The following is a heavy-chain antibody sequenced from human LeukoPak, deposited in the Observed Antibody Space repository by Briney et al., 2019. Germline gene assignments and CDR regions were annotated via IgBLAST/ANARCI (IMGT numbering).Heavy chain of an antibody. Sequence: GGSLRLSCAASGFTVSGNYMSWVRQAPGRGLEWVSVLHTGAGTYYADSVKGRFTISSDNSENTLYLQMNNLRAEDTAVYYCARTSIAAVGHSFDYWGQGTLVTVSS. CDR1: GFTVSGNY. CDR2: LHTGAGT. D-gene: IGHD6-13*01. V-gene: IGHV3-53*01. CDR3: ARTSIAAVGHSFDY. J-gene: IGHJ4*02.